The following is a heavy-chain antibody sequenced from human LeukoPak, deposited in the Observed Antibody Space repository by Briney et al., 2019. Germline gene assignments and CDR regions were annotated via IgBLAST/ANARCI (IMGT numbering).Heavy chain of an antibody. J-gene: IGHJ4*02. V-gene: IGHV3-48*04. CDR3: ARDHNPNYYGSGSYYPGLGFDY. CDR2: ISSSGSTI. CDR1: GFTFSSYA. Sequence: PGGSLRLSCAASGFTFSSYAMSWVRQAPGKGLEWVSYISSSGSTIYYADSVKGRFTISRDNAKNSLYLQMNSLRAEDTAVYYCARDHNPNYYGSGSYYPGLGFDYWGQGTLVTVSS. D-gene: IGHD3-10*01.